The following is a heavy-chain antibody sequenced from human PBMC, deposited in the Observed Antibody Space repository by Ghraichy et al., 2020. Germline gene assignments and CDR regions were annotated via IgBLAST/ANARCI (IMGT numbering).Heavy chain of an antibody. J-gene: IGHJ6*02. D-gene: IGHD3-3*01. CDR2: IYTSGST. CDR1: GGSISSYY. CDR3: VGAYDFWSGYYTNYYYGMDV. V-gene: IGHV4-4*09. Sequence: SETLSLTCTVSGGSISSYYWSWIRQPPGKGLEWIGYIYTSGSTNYNPSLKSRVTISVDTSKNQFSLKLSSVTAADTAVYYCVGAYDFWSGYYTNYYYGMDVWGQGTTVTVSS.